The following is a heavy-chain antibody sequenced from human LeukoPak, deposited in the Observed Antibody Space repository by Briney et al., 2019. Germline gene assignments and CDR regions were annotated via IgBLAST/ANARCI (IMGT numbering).Heavy chain of an antibody. D-gene: IGHD1-26*01. CDR1: GFSSSSYA. J-gene: IGHJ4*02. V-gene: IGHV3-23*01. CDR2: ISGSGGST. CDR3: AKGPYSGSYFGRDY. Sequence: GGSLRLSCAASGFSSSSYAMTWVRQAPGKGLEWVSAISGSGGSTYYVDSVKGRFTISRDNSKNTLYLQMNSLRAEDTAVYYCAKGPYSGSYFGRDYWGQGTLVTVSS.